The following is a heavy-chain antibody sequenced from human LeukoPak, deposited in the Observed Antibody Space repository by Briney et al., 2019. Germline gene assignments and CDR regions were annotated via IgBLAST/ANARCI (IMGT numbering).Heavy chain of an antibody. V-gene: IGHV3-15*01. CDR1: GFTFSNAW. J-gene: IGHJ4*02. Sequence: GGSLRLSCAASGFTFSNAWMSWVRQAPGKGLEWVGRIKSKTDGGATDYAAPVKGRFTISRNDSKHTLYLKINSLKPEDTAVYYCTTETDIVYFDYWGQGTLVTVSS. D-gene: IGHD3-16*02. CDR3: TTETDIVYFDY. CDR2: IKSKTDGGAT.